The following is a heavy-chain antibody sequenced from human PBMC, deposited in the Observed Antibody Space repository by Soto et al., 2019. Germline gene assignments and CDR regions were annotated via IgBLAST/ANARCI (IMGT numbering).Heavy chain of an antibody. J-gene: IGHJ4*02. CDR2: IYYSGSA. CDR3: ASDVWPYYFDY. CDR1: GGSISSGGYH. D-gene: IGHD2-21*01. Sequence: ASETLSLTCTVSGGSISSGGYHWNWIRQHPGKGLEWIGNIYYSGSAYYNPSLKSRVTISIDTSKNQFSLKLSSVTAADTAVYYCASDVWPYYFDYWGQGTLVTVSS. V-gene: IGHV4-31*03.